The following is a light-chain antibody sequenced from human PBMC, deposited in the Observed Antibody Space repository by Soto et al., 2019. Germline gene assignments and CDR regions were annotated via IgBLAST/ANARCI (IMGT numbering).Light chain of an antibody. CDR2: DVS. V-gene: IGLV2-14*03. Sequence: QPVLTQPASVSGSHRQSIXIFCTGTSSDVGGYNYVSWYQHHPGKAPKLLIYDVSNRPSGISNRFSGSKSDNTASLTISGLQPEDEADYYCSSYTTSNTRQIVFGTGTKVTVL. CDR1: SSDVGGYNY. CDR3: SSYTTSNTRQIV. J-gene: IGLJ1*01.